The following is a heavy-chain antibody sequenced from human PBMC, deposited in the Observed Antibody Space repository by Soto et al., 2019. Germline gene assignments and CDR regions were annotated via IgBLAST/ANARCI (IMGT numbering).Heavy chain of an antibody. CDR3: ARDRAGYCSGGSCYSDYFDP. Sequence: ASVKVSCKASGYTFTSYGIRWVRQAPGQGLEWMGWISAYNGNTNYAQKLQGRVTMTTDTSTSTAYMELRSLRSDDTAVYYCARDRAGYCSGGSCYSDYFDPWGQGTLVTVSS. CDR1: GYTFTSYG. CDR2: ISAYNGNT. V-gene: IGHV1-18*01. J-gene: IGHJ5*02. D-gene: IGHD2-15*01.